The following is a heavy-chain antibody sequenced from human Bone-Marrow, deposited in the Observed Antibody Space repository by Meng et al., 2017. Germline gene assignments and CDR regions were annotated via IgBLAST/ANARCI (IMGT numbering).Heavy chain of an antibody. CDR2: ISYDGNNK. D-gene: IGHD3-10*01. V-gene: IGHV3-30*04. CDR3: AREPTMLRGDWGYYFDY. Sequence: GESLKISCAASGFTFNKFAMHWVRQAPGEGLEWVALISYDGNNKYYGDSVKGRFTISRDNSKNKLYLQLSSLRPDDTATYYCAREPTMLRGDWGYYFDYWGQRTVVTVSS. J-gene: IGHJ4*02. CDR1: GFTFNKFA.